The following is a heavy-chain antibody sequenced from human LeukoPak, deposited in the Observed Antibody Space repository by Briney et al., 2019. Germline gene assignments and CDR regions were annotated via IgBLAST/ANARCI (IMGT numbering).Heavy chain of an antibody. Sequence: GRSLRLSCAASGFTFSSYAMHWVRQAPGKGLEWVAVISYDGSNKYYADSVKGRFTISRDNSKNTLYLQMNSLRAEDTAVYYCARDHGIAAAGNYWGQGTLVTVSS. CDR1: GFTFSSYA. CDR3: ARDHGIAAAGNY. D-gene: IGHD6-13*01. V-gene: IGHV3-30-3*01. CDR2: ISYDGSNK. J-gene: IGHJ4*02.